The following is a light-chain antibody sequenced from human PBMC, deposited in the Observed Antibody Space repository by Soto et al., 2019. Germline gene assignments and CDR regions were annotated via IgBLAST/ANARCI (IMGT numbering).Light chain of an antibody. CDR1: SSNVGSNT. CDR3: VAWDDSLNGVV. Sequence: QPVLTQPPSASGTPGQRVTISCSGSSSNVGSNTVNWYQQLPGTAPKLLIYTNNQRPSGVPDRFSGSKSGTSASLAISGLQSEDEAEYYCVAWDDSLNGVVFGGGTKLTVL. V-gene: IGLV1-44*01. CDR2: TNN. J-gene: IGLJ2*01.